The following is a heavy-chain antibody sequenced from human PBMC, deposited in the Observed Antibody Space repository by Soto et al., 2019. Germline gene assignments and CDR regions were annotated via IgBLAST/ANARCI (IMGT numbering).Heavy chain of an antibody. V-gene: IGHV1-69*01. CDR1: GRTFSSYA. CDR2: IIPVFGAT. Sequence: QVQLVQSGAEVKKPGSSVKLSCKASGRTFSSYAFSWVRQAPGHGLEWMGGIIPVFGATNYAQTFQGRVTITADASTSTAYMELSSLRSEDTALYYCAGSPEWSYALSQLVITTFAFYWGQGTLVTVSP. J-gene: IGHJ4*02. D-gene: IGHD3-22*01. CDR3: AGSPEWSYALSQLVITTFAFY.